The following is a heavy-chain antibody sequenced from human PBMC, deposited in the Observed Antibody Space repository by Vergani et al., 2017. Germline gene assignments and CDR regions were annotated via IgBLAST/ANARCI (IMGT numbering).Heavy chain of an antibody. CDR1: GGSISSGSYY. V-gene: IGHV4-61*02. CDR3: ARSQDIVGVPAAQNNWFDP. J-gene: IGHJ5*02. CDR2: IYTSGST. D-gene: IGHD2-2*01. Sequence: QVQLQESGPGLVKPSQTLSLTCTVSGGSISSGSYYWSWIRQPAGKGLEWIGRIYTSGSTNYNPSLKSRVTISVDTSKNQFSLKLSSVTAADTAVYYCARSQDIVGVPAAQNNWFDPWGQGTLVTVSS.